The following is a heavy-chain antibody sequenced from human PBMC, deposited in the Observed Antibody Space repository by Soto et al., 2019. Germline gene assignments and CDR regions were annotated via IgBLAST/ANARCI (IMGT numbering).Heavy chain of an antibody. CDR3: ARGRQDYYYYYYMDV. CDR2: MNPNSGNT. Sequence: GASVKVSCKASGYTFTSYDINWVRQATGQGLEWMGWMNPNSGNTGYAQKFQGRVTMTRNTSISTAYMELSSLRSEDTAVYYRARGRQDYYYYYYMDVWGKGTTVTVSS. J-gene: IGHJ6*03. V-gene: IGHV1-8*01. CDR1: GYTFTSYD.